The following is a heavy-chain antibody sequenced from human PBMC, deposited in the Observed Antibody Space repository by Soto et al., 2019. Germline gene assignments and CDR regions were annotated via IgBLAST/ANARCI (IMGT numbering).Heavy chain of an antibody. J-gene: IGHJ4*02. CDR1: GFTFSAYG. Sequence: EVQLLESGGGLVQPGGSLRLSCAASGFTFSAYGMSWVRQAPGKGLEWVSGISDSGDSTSYADSVKGRFTISRHNSKNTLSLQMNSLRAEDTAVYYCGKVGDRGGACYWDHLGQGTLGSVS. CDR3: GKVGDRGGACYWDH. CDR2: ISDSGDST. D-gene: IGHD2-21*02. V-gene: IGHV3-23*01.